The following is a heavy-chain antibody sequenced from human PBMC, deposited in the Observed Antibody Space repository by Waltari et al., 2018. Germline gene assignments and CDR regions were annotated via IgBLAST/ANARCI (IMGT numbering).Heavy chain of an antibody. CDR3: ASARCRAGGSCYYTTAHYYYMDV. CDR2: IFHRGKT. CDR1: GDFIIDEHNY. Sequence: QEQLQASGPGLVNPSQTQSLTYSLSGDFIIDEHNYKTWSRQHPGKGLEWVGFIFHRGKTCYNPSLKSRGTMTVDSSNNQFSLRLSAVTAADTAIYFFASARCRAGGSCYYTTAHYYYMDVWGKGTTVAVSS. J-gene: IGHJ6*03. V-gene: IGHV4-31*03. D-gene: IGHD2-15*01.